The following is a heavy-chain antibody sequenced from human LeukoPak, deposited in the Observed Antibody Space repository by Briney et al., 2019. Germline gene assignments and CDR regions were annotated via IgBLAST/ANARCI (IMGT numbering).Heavy chain of an antibody. Sequence: PGESLKISCKGSGYSFTSYWIGGVRQMPGKGLEWMGIIYPGDSDTRYSPSFQGQDTISADKSISTACLQWSSLKAPDTGMYYGARRSLAYCGGDCYSNWFDPWGQGTLVTVSS. D-gene: IGHD2-21*02. CDR3: ARRSLAYCGGDCYSNWFDP. CDR1: GYSFTSYW. J-gene: IGHJ5*02. V-gene: IGHV5-51*01. CDR2: IYPGDSDT.